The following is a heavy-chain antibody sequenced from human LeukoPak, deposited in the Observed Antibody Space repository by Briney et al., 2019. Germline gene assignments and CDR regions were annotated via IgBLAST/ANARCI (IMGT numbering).Heavy chain of an antibody. CDR2: IYYSGST. J-gene: IGHJ4*02. CDR3: ARVQQLGPESDY. V-gene: IGHV4-39*07. D-gene: IGHD1-26*01. CDR1: GGSISSSSYY. Sequence: SETLSLTCTVSGGSISSSSYYWGWIRQPPGKGLEWIGGIYYSGSTYYNPSLKSRVTISVDTSKNQFSLKLSSVTAADTAVYYCARVQQLGPESDYWGQGTLVTVSS.